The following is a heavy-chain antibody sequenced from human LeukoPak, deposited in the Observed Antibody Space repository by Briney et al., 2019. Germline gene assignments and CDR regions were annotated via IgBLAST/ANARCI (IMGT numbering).Heavy chain of an antibody. V-gene: IGHV3-20*04. D-gene: IGHD1-26*01. J-gene: IGHJ4*02. Sequence: GGSLRLSCAASGFTFDDHGMSWVRQAPGKGLEWVSDINWNGGGTNYADSVKGRFTISRDNAKNSLYLQMNSLRAADSASYFCARALAKWELLALDYWGQGTLVTASS. CDR2: INWNGGGT. CDR3: ARALAKWELLALDY. CDR1: GFTFDDHG.